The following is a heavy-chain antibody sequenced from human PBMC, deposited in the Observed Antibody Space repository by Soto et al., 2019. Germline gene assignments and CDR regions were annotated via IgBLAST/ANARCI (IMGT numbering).Heavy chain of an antibody. Sequence: ASVKVSCKASTYTFTTYSFHWVRQAPGQGLEWMGIINPSGGSTRYAQKFQGRVTMTSDTSTGTVYMELRSLRSEDTAMYYCARSRGVPHNLDNWGQGTLVTVSS. V-gene: IGHV1-46*01. CDR3: ARSRGVPHNLDN. CDR1: TYTFTTYS. J-gene: IGHJ4*02. CDR2: INPSGGST. D-gene: IGHD3-10*01.